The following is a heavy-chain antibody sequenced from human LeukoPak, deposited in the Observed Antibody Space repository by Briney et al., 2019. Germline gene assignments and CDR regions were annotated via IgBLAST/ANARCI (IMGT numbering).Heavy chain of an antibody. D-gene: IGHD3-10*01. J-gene: IGHJ5*02. CDR1: GFTFSSYG. CDR2: IRYDGSNK. V-gene: IGHV3-30*02. Sequence: PGGSLRLSCAASGFTFSSYGMHWVRQAPGKGLEWVAFIRYDGSNKYYADSVKGRFTISRDNSKNTLCLQMNSLRAEDTAVYYCAAMVRGVIRNWFDPWGQGTPVTVSS. CDR3: AAMVRGVIRNWFDP.